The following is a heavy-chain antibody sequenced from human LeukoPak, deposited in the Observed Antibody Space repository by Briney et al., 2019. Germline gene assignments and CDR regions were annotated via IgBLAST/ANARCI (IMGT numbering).Heavy chain of an antibody. CDR3: ARAASFFDY. CDR2: IYHSGST. CDR1: SGSISSGGYS. V-gene: IGHV4-30-2*01. J-gene: IGHJ4*02. Sequence: SETLSLTCAVSSGSISSGGYSWSWIRQPPGNGLEWIGYIYHSGSTYYNPSLKSRVTISVDRSKNQFSLKLSSVTAADTAVYYCARAASFFDYWGQGTLVTVSS.